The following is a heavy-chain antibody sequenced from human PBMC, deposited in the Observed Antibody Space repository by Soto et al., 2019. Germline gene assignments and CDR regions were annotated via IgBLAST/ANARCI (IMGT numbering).Heavy chain of an antibody. V-gene: IGHV1-18*04. CDR1: GYTFTSYG. Sequence: AASVKVSCKASGYTFTSYGISWVRQAPGQGLEWMGWISAYNGNTNYAQKLQGRVTMTTDTSTSTAYMELRSLRSDDTAVYYCARVGTSCCYYYYYGMDVWGQGTTVTVSS. CDR2: ISAYNGNT. CDR3: ARVGTSCCYYYYYGMDV. J-gene: IGHJ6*02. D-gene: IGHD2-2*01.